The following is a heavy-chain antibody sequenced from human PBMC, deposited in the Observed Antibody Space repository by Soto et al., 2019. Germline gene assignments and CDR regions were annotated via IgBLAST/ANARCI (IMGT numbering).Heavy chain of an antibody. CDR3: ARVGGDDFGDSGGFDY. CDR2: IHYIVLT. V-gene: IGHV4-59*11. D-gene: IGHD4-17*01. Sequence: SATLSLTCTVSGGSIRDHFWTWIRQPPVKGLEWIGYIHYIVLTNYNPSLKSRVSISVDTSKNHCSLQLRSVTAADTAVYYCARVGGDDFGDSGGFDYWGQGTLVTVSS. CDR1: GGSIRDHF. J-gene: IGHJ4*02.